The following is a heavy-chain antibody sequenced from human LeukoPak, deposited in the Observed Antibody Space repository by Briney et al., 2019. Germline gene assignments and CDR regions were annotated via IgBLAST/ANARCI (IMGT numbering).Heavy chain of an antibody. CDR2: INEDGSTK. D-gene: IGHD2-2*01. V-gene: IGHV3-7*03. CDR3: ARGRAYSTCDY. J-gene: IGHJ4*02. Sequence: GGSLRLSCTASEFTFSNSCMTWVRQAPGKGLAWLANINEDGSTKNYVDSVKGRFSISRDNAKKSMYLQMNSLRAEDTAVYYCARGRAYSTCDYWGQGTLVTVSS. CDR1: EFTFSNSC.